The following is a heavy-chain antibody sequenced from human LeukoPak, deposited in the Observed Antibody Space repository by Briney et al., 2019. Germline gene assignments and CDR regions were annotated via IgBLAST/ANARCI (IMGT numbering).Heavy chain of an antibody. Sequence: GASVNVSCKASGYSFTSYGISWVRQAPGQGLEWMGWISTYNGNTKYAQKLQGRVTMTTDTSTTTAYMELRSLISDDTAVYYCARDPNIVVIPAAITAFGIWGQGTMVTVSS. CDR1: GYSFTSYG. CDR3: ARDPNIVVIPAAITAFGI. J-gene: IGHJ3*02. D-gene: IGHD2-2*01. V-gene: IGHV1-18*01. CDR2: ISTYNGNT.